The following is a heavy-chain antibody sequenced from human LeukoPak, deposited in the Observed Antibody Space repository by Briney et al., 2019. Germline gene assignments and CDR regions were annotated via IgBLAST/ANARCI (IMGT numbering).Heavy chain of an antibody. V-gene: IGHV3-7*01. J-gene: IGHJ4*02. Sequence: PGGSLRLSCAASGFTFSSYWMSWVRQAPGKGLEWVANIKQDGSEKYYVDSVKGRFTISRDNAKNSLYLQMNSLRAEDTAVYYCARDPESIQDSKDYYDSSDHEAPGVYWGQGTLVTVSS. CDR2: IKQDGSEK. CDR3: ARDPESIQDSKDYYDSSDHEAPGVY. D-gene: IGHD3-22*01. CDR1: GFTFSSYW.